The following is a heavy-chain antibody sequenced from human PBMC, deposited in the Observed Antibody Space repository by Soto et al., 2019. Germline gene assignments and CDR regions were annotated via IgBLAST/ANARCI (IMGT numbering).Heavy chain of an antibody. CDR1: GFSLTTDRVG. D-gene: IGHD1-26*01. CDR2: IYSDDTK. V-gene: IGHV2-5*02. Sequence: QITLKESGPTLVKPTQTLTLTCTFSGFSLTTDRVGVGWIRQPPGEALEWLAVIYSDDTKTYRPSLESRLTITKDTSKNQVALTMTNMDSVDTATYYCAHAYGGRSLYWGQGTLVTVSS. J-gene: IGHJ4*02. CDR3: AHAYGGRSLY.